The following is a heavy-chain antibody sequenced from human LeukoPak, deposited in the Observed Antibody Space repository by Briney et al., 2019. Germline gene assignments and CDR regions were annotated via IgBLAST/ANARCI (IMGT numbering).Heavy chain of an antibody. V-gene: IGHV1-8*01. Sequence: ASVNVSCKASGYTITSYDFNWVRQASGQGFEWMGWMSPKSGNTGYAQKFQGRVTMTRDTSISTAYMELSSLRSEDTAVYYCARALEGGHIDLWARGTLVTVSS. J-gene: IGHJ5*02. CDR2: MSPKSGNT. CDR1: GYTITSYD. D-gene: IGHD3-16*01. CDR3: ARALEGGHIDL.